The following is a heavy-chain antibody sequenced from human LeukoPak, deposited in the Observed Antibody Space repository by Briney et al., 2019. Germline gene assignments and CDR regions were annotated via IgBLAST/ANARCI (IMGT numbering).Heavy chain of an antibody. J-gene: IGHJ4*02. CDR1: GFTFSSYA. V-gene: IGHV3-30*14. CDR3: TRSGYRLPYHFDS. CDR2: ISYDGSNK. D-gene: IGHD3-22*01. Sequence: GGSLRLSCAASGFTFSSYAMHWVRQAPGKGLEWVAVISYDGSNKYYADSVKGRFTISRDNSKNTLSLQMNSLRVEDTAIYYCTRSGYRLPYHFDSWGQGTLVTVSS.